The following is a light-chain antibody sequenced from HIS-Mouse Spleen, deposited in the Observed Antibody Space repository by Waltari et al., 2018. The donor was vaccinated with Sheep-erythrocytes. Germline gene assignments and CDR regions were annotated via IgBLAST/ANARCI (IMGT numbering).Light chain of an antibody. V-gene: IGLV2-11*01. J-gene: IGLJ1*01. CDR2: DVS. Sequence: QSALTQPRSVSGSPGQSVTIPCTGTRSDVGGSNSVHCYQQHPGKAPKLMIYDVSKRPSGVPDRFSGSKSGNTASLTISGLQAEDEADYYCCSYAGSYNHVFATGTKVTVL. CDR1: RSDVGGSNS. CDR3: CSYAGSYNHV.